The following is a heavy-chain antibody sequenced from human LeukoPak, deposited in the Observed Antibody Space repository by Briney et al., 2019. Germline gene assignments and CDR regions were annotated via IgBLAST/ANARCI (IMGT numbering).Heavy chain of an antibody. D-gene: IGHD3-3*01. V-gene: IGHV3-23*01. CDR3: AKTKSSTTYYDFWSGYYTGGTVDY. CDR1: GFTFSTYA. J-gene: IGHJ4*02. Sequence: GGSLRLSCTASGFTFSTYAMSWVRQAPGKGLEWVSAITDSGGNTYYADTVKGRFTISRDNSKNTLYLQMNSLRAEDTAVYYCAKTKSSTTYYDFWSGYYTGGTVDYWGQGTLVTVSS. CDR2: ITDSGGNT.